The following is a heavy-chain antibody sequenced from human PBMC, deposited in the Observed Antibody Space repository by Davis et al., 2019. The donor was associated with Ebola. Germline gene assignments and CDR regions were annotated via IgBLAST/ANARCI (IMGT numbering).Heavy chain of an antibody. Sequence: ASVQVSCKASGGTFTSYGISWVRQAPGQGLEWMGWISAYNGNTNYAQKLQGRVTMTTDTSTSTAYMELRSLRSDDTAVYYCARGPGYYYDSPFDYWGQGTLVTVSS. CDR2: ISAYNGNT. V-gene: IGHV1-18*01. CDR3: ARGPGYYYDSPFDY. D-gene: IGHD3-22*01. CDR1: GGTFTSYG. J-gene: IGHJ4*02.